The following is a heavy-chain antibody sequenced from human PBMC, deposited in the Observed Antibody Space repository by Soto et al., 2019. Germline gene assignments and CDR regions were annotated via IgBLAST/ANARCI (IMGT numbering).Heavy chain of an antibody. V-gene: IGHV3-21*01. Sequence: EVQLVESGGGLVKPGGSLRLSCATSGFTFSSYSMNWVRQAPGKGLEWVSSISSSSSYIYYADSVKGRFTISRDNAKKSLYLKMNSLRAEDTAVYYCARDRYMVREPSWDWFDPWGQGTLVTVSS. CDR2: ISSSSSYI. CDR1: GFTFSSYS. D-gene: IGHD3-10*01. CDR3: ARDRYMVREPSWDWFDP. J-gene: IGHJ5*02.